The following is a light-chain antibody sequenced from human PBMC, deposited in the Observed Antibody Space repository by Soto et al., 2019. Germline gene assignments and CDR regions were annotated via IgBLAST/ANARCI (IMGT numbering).Light chain of an antibody. CDR1: QSISTW. Sequence: DLHMTQSPSTLSASVGYIVTITCRASQSISTWLAWYQQKPGKAPKVLIYDASSLESGVPSRFSGSGPGTEFTLTISSLQPDDFATYYCQQYNSYPWTFGQGTKVDNK. CDR3: QQYNSYPWT. V-gene: IGKV1-5*01. J-gene: IGKJ1*01. CDR2: DAS.